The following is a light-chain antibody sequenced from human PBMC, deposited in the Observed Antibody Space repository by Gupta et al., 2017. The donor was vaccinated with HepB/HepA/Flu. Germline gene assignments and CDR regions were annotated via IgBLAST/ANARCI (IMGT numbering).Light chain of an antibody. CDR3: ASWDDSLNAL. J-gene: IGLJ2*01. CDR2: SDN. CDR1: SSSIGSNT. V-gene: IGLV1-44*01. Sequence: QSVPHPPPPLPGTPRQRGLISSSGSSSSIGSNTVSWYKQHPGTAPKLLICSDNRRSAGVPGRFSGSKSGTSASLAISGLQSEDEADFYCASWDDSLNALFGGGTKLTVL.